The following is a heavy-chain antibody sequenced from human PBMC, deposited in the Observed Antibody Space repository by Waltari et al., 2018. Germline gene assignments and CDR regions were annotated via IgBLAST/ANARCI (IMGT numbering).Heavy chain of an antibody. V-gene: IGHV3-53*01. CDR1: GFTVSSNY. D-gene: IGHD2-2*01. J-gene: IGHJ6*02. Sequence: EVQLVESGGGLIQPGGSLRLSCAASGFTVSSNYMSWVRQAPGKGLEWVSVIYSGGSTYYADSVKCRFTISRDNSKNTLYLQMNSLRAEDTAVYYCARDRGIVVVPAAPYYYYYGMDVWGQGTTVTVSS. CDR2: IYSGGST. CDR3: ARDRGIVVVPAAPYYYYYGMDV.